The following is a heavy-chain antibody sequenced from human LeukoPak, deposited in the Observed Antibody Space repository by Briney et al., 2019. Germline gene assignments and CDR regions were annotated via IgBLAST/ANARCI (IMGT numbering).Heavy chain of an antibody. CDR1: GGSLSSADSY. D-gene: IGHD5-12*01. CDR3: ARLGYNDYVNY. Sequence: SQTLSLTCTVSGGSLSSADSYWSWIRQPPGKGLEWIGYIFYSGNSYYNPSLKSRLTISVDTSKNQFSLELSSVTAADTAMYYCARLGYNDYVNYWGQGTLVTVSS. CDR2: IFYSGNS. V-gene: IGHV4-30-4*01. J-gene: IGHJ4*02.